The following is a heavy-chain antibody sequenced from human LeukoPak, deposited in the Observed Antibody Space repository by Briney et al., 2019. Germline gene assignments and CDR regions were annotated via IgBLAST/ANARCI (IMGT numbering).Heavy chain of an antibody. J-gene: IGHJ6*03. CDR2: IRYDESDK. Sequence: GGSLRLSCAASGFTFSSYGIHWVRQAPGKGLEWVAFIRYDESDKYYADSVKGRFTISRDNSKNTLYLQMNSLRAEETAVYYCAKVTSYYYMDVWGKGTTVTVSS. CDR1: GFTFSSYG. V-gene: IGHV3-30*02. CDR3: AKVTSYYYMDV.